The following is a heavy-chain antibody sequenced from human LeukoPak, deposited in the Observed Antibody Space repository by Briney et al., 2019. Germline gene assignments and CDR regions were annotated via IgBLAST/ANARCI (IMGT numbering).Heavy chain of an antibody. CDR1: GGSISSGGYY. V-gene: IGHV4-31*03. J-gene: IGHJ2*01. CDR2: IYYSGST. CDR3: ARGVRSSSWYHYWYFDL. Sequence: IPSQTLSLTCTVSGGSISSGGYYWSWIRQHPGKGLEWIGYIYYSGSTYYNPSLKSRVTISVDTSKNQFSLKLSSVTAADTAVYYCARGVRSSSWYHYWYFDLWGRGTLVTVSS. D-gene: IGHD6-13*01.